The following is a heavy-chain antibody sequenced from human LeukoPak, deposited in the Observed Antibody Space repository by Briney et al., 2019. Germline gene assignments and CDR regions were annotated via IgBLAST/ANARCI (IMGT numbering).Heavy chain of an antibody. CDR3: ARAGTYYDSSGYYL. D-gene: IGHD3-22*01. Sequence: ASVKVSCKASGYTFTSYDINWVRQATGQGLEWMGWMNPNSGNAGYAQKFQGRVTITRNTSISTAYMELSSLRSEDTAVYYCARAGTYYDSSGYYLWGQGTLVTVSS. J-gene: IGHJ4*02. V-gene: IGHV1-8*03. CDR2: MNPNSGNA. CDR1: GYTFTSYD.